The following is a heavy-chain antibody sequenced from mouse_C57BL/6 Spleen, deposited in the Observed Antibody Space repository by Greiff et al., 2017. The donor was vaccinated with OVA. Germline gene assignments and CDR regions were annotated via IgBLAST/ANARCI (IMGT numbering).Heavy chain of an antibody. D-gene: IGHD1-1*01. V-gene: IGHV1-54*01. CDR2: INPGSGGT. CDR1: GYAFTNYL. J-gene: IGHJ2*01. Sequence: QVQLQQSGAELVRPGTSVKVSCKASGYAFTNYLIEWVKQRPGQGLEWIGVINPGSGGTNYNEKFKGKATLTADKSSSTAYMQLSSLTSEDSAVYFCARRNYGSSSFDYWGQGTTLTVSS. CDR3: ARRNYGSSSFDY.